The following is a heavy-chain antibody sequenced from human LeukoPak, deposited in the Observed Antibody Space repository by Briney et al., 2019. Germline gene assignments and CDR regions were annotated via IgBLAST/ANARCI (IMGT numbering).Heavy chain of an antibody. CDR3: ARFSSWYYLGAFDI. J-gene: IGHJ3*02. CDR1: DDSITMYY. D-gene: IGHD6-13*01. CDR2: IYYSGST. V-gene: IGHV4-59*01. Sequence: PSETLSLTCSVSDDSITMYYWTWIRQPPGKGLEWIGYIYYSGSTNYNPSLKSRVTISVDTSKNQFSLKLSSVTAADTAVYYCARFSSWYYLGAFDIWGQGTMVTVSS.